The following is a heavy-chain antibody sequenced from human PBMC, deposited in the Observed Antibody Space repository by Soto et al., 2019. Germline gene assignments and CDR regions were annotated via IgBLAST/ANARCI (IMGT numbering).Heavy chain of an antibody. Sequence: ASVKVSCKASGYTFTSYYMHWVRQAPGQGLEWMGIINPSGGSTSYAQKFQGRVTMTRDTSTSTVYMELSSLRSEDTAVYYCARDPWHSGTLNWFDPWGQGTLVTVSS. CDR3: ARDPWHSGTLNWFDP. J-gene: IGHJ5*02. CDR1: GYTFTSYY. D-gene: IGHD1-7*01. CDR2: INPSGGST. V-gene: IGHV1-46*01.